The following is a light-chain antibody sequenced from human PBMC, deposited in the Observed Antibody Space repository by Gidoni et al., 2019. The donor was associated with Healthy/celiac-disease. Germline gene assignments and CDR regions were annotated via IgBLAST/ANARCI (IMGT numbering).Light chain of an antibody. Sequence: QAVLTQPPSVAAAPGQKVPISCSGRSSNSGKNYVSWYQQLPGTAPKLLIYAHNKRPSVIPARFSGSTSGTSATLGITGLQTGDEADYYCGTWDSSLSAVYVFGTGTKVTVL. CDR1: SSNSGKNY. V-gene: IGLV1-51*01. J-gene: IGLJ1*01. CDR3: GTWDSSLSAVYV. CDR2: AHN.